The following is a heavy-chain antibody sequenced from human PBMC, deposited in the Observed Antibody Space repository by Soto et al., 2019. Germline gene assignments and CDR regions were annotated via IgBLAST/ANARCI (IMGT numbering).Heavy chain of an antibody. CDR2: ISHSGST. D-gene: IGHD6-13*01. CDR1: GYCISSGYD. J-gene: IGHJ4*02. Sequence: XETLSLTCAVSGYCISSGYDWGWVRQPPGKGPEWIGSISHSGSTYYNPSLKSRVTISVDTSKKQFSLKLTSVTAADTAVYYCARLRASGDSSGPFDLWGQGTLVTVSS. CDR3: ARLRASGDSSGPFDL. V-gene: IGHV4-38-2*01.